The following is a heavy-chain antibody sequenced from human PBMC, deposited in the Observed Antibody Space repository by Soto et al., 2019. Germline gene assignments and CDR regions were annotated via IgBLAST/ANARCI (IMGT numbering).Heavy chain of an antibody. CDR3: ARGAWNYYDSSGYYPTLGGAFDI. D-gene: IGHD3-22*01. CDR2: IIPIFGTA. Sequence: SVKVSCKASGGTFSSYAISWVRQAPGQGLEWMGGIIPIFGTANYVQKFQGRVTITADKSTSTAYMELSSLRSEDTAVYYCARGAWNYYDSSGYYPTLGGAFDIRGQGTMVTVSS. J-gene: IGHJ3*02. CDR1: GGTFSSYA. V-gene: IGHV1-69*06.